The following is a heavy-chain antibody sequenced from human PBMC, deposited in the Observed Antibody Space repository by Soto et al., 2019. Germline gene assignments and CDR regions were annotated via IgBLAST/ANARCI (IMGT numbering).Heavy chain of an antibody. Sequence: SETLYLTCTASGGSISSSSSYWGWIRQPPGKGLEWFGSIYYSGGTYYNPSLKSRVTISVYTSKNQFSLKLSSVTAADTAVYYCARITDILTGYSPFDYWGQGTLVTVSS. CDR1: GGSISSSSSY. V-gene: IGHV4-39*01. J-gene: IGHJ4*02. D-gene: IGHD3-9*01. CDR2: IYYSGGT. CDR3: ARITDILTGYSPFDY.